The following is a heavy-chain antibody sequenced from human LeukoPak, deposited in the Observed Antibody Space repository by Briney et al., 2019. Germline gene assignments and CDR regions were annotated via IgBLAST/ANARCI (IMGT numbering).Heavy chain of an antibody. Sequence: PSETLSLTCSVSGDSMNSHYWTWMRQPPGKGLEWIGCSYYSGRTNYNPSLKSRVTISIDTSTNQFSLRLSSVTAADTAVYFCARGRDRGCSSNTDSYYYYMDVWGKGTTVTVSS. D-gene: IGHD6-6*01. J-gene: IGHJ6*03. V-gene: IGHV4-59*11. CDR2: SYYSGRT. CDR3: ARGRDRGCSSNTDSYYYYMDV. CDR1: GDSMNSHY.